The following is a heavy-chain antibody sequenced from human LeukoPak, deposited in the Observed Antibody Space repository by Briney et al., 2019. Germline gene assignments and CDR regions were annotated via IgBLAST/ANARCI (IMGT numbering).Heavy chain of an antibody. V-gene: IGHV3-33*01. J-gene: IGHJ3*01. D-gene: IGHD1-26*01. CDR1: GFTFSSYG. Sequence: HPGGSLRLSCAASGFTFSSYGMHWVRQAPGKGLEWVAVIWYDGSNKYYADSVKGRFTISRDNSKNTLDLQMNSLRAEDTAVYYCARGPTVAAIHDVFDFWGQGTMVTVSS. CDR2: IWYDGSNK. CDR3: ARGPTVAAIHDVFDF.